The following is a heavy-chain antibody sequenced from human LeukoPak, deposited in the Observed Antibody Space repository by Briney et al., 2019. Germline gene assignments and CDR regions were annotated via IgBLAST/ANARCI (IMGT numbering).Heavy chain of an antibody. J-gene: IGHJ6*02. CDR3: LRDKAGSFYGSGGYHFNYNGMDV. CDR2: IYHSGFT. V-gene: IGHV4-38-2*02. Sequence: SETLSLTCTVSNYSINNGYYWGWLRQPPGRGLEWIGSIYHSGFTYSNPSLTSRLTMSIDASKNEFSLRLTSVTAADTAIYYCLRDKAGSFYGSGGYHFNYNGMDVWGQGTAVTVSS. D-gene: IGHD3-10*01. CDR1: NYSINNGYY.